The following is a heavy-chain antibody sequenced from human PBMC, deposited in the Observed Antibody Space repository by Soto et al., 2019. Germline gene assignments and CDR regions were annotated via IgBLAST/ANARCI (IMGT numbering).Heavy chain of an antibody. CDR1: GYTFTGYY. D-gene: IGHD6-13*01. V-gene: IGHV1-2*02. CDR3: ARVSIAASGTTCYYYRMDG. CDR2: INPNSGGT. J-gene: IGHJ6*02. Sequence: ASVKVSCKASGYTFTGYYMHWVRQAPGQGLEWMGWINPNSGGTNYAQKFQGRVTMTRDTSISTAYMELRRLRSEDTAVYYCARVSIAASGTTCYYYRMDGWGQETTVTVSS.